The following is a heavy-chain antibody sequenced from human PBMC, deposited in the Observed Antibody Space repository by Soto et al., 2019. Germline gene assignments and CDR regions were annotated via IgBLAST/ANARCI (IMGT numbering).Heavy chain of an antibody. J-gene: IGHJ6*02. V-gene: IGHV4-59*01. CDR3: AKGVLSFHYGMEV. CDR1: GGSINTYS. CDR2: IYHSGTT. D-gene: IGHD3-10*01. Sequence: SETLSLTCTVSGGSINTYSWGWIRQPPGKGLEWITYIYHSGTTKYNPSLRSRVTISLDMSKNQFSLRLNSVTAADTAVYFCAKGVLSFHYGMEVWGQGTTVTVSS.